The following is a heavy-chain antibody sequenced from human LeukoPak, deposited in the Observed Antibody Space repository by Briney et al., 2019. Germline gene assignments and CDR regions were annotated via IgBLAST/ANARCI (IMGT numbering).Heavy chain of an antibody. V-gene: IGHV4-34*01. CDR2: INHSGST. J-gene: IGHJ4*02. CDR1: GGSFSGCY. Sequence: PSETPSLTCAVYGGSFSGCYWSWIRQPPGKGLEWIGEINHSGSTNYNPSLKSRVTISVDTSKNQFSLKLSSVTAADTAVYYCARSHSTLWFGELPLFDYWGQGTLVTVSS. CDR3: ARSHSTLWFGELPLFDY. D-gene: IGHD3-10*01.